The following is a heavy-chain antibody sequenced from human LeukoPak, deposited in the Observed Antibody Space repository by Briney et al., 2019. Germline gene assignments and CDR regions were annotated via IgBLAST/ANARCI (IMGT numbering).Heavy chain of an antibody. CDR1: GGSISSSSYY. CDR3: ARDVTGIAAAAGSGWFDP. V-gene: IGHV4-39*07. D-gene: IGHD6-13*01. CDR2: IYYSGST. Sequence: SETLSLTCTVSGGSISSSSYYWGWIRQPPGKGLEWIGSIYYSGSTYYNPSLKSRVTISVDTSKNQFSLKLSSVTAADTAVYYCARDVTGIAAAAGSGWFDPWGQGTLVTVSS. J-gene: IGHJ5*02.